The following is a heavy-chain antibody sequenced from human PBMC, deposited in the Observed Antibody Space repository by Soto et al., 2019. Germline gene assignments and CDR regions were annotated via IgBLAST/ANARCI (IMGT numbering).Heavy chain of an antibody. D-gene: IGHD2-2*01. CDR1: GGSISSYY. Sequence: SETLSLTCTVSGGSISSYYWSWIRQPPGKGLEWIGYIYYSGSTNYNPSLKSRVTISVDTSKNQFSLKLSSVAAADTAVYYCARLGYCSSTSCYVLILDYWGQGTLVTVSS. J-gene: IGHJ4*02. CDR2: IYYSGST. V-gene: IGHV4-59*01. CDR3: ARLGYCSSTSCYVLILDY.